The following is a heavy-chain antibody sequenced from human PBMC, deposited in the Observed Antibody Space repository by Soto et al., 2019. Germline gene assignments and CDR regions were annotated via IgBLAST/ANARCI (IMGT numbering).Heavy chain of an antibody. D-gene: IGHD4-17*01. Sequence: PGGSLRLCCASSGVTVCVSAMHGARQASGKGLEWVGRIRSKANSYATAYAASVKGRSTISRDDSKNTAYRQMNSLKTEDTAVYYFTRRPSYGDYGDYYYGMAVWGQGTTVPVSS. CDR1: GVTVCVSA. J-gene: IGHJ6*02. CDR3: TRRPSYGDYGDYYYGMAV. CDR2: IRSKANSYAT. V-gene: IGHV3-73*01.